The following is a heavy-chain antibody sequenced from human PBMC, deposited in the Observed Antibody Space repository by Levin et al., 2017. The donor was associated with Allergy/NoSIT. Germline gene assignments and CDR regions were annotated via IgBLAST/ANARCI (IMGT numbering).Heavy chain of an antibody. CDR3: ARARTTVTTGYYYYYGMDV. J-gene: IGHJ6*02. D-gene: IGHD4-17*01. Sequence: SCAASGFTFSSYAMHWVRQAPGKGLEWVAVISYDGSNKYYADSVKGRFTISRDNSKNTLYLQMNSLRAEDTAVYYCARARTTVTTGYYYYYGMDVWGQGTTVTVSS. CDR2: ISYDGSNK. V-gene: IGHV3-30*04. CDR1: GFTFSSYA.